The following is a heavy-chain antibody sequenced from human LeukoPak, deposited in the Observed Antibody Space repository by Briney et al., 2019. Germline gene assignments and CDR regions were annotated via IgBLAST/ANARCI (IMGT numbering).Heavy chain of an antibody. CDR1: GYTFTSYY. CDR3: ATQLVQGGDYYYMDV. D-gene: IGHD6-13*01. CDR2: INPSGGST. Sequence: ASVKVSCKASGYTFTSYYMHWVRQAPGQGLEWMGIINPSGGSTSYAQKFQGRVTMTRDMSTSTVYMELSSLRSEDTAVYYCATQLVQGGDYYYMDVWGKGTTVTVSS. V-gene: IGHV1-46*01. J-gene: IGHJ6*03.